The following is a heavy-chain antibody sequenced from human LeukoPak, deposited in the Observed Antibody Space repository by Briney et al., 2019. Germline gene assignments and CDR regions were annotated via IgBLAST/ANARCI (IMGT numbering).Heavy chain of an antibody. Sequence: GGSLRLSCAASAFTFSSYIIHWVRQAPGKGLEWVSSISSSSSYIYYADSVKGRFTISRDNAKNSLYLQMSSLRAEDTAVYYCARQGIDFWTPYWFDSWGQGTLVTVSS. CDR1: AFTFSSYI. D-gene: IGHD3/OR15-3a*01. CDR2: ISSSSSYI. CDR3: ARQGIDFWTPYWFDS. J-gene: IGHJ5*01. V-gene: IGHV3-21*01.